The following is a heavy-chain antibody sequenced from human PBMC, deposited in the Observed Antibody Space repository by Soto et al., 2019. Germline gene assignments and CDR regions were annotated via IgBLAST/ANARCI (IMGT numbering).Heavy chain of an antibody. J-gene: IGHJ4*02. D-gene: IGHD4-17*01. V-gene: IGHV4-59*01. CDR3: PRGLRWSQN. CDR2: IHYSGST. Sequence: PSETLSLTCSVSVGSISPYYWSWIPQPPRKGLEWIGNIHYSGSTNSNPALKSRVTMSLDTSKNQFSLMLSSLTTADTAAYSCPRGLRWSQNRGQGALVTASS. CDR1: VGSISPYY.